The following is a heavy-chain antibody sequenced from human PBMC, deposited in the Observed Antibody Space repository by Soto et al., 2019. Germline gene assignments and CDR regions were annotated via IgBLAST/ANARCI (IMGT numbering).Heavy chain of an antibody. J-gene: IGHJ4*02. CDR1: GGSISSYY. V-gene: IGHV4-59*12. CDR3: ARDIASYAYGEGY. CDR2: IYSSGST. D-gene: IGHD2-21*01. Sequence: SETLSLTCTVSGGSISSYYWSWIRQPPGKGLEWIGHIYSSGSTNYNPSLKSRVTISVDTSKNQFSLKLSSVTAADTAVYYCARDIASYAYGEGYWGQGIQVTVSS.